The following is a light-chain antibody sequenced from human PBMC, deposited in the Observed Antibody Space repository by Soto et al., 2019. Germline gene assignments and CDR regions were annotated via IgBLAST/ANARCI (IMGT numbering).Light chain of an antibody. J-gene: IGLJ3*02. CDR2: DVS. Sequence: QSALTQPASVSGSPGQSITIACTGTSSDIGGYNYVSWYQQHPGRGPKLMIYDVSNRPSGVSNRFSACKSGNTASLTISGLQAEDEAVYYCSSYTTSSTLAVFGGGTKLTVL. V-gene: IGLV2-14*01. CDR1: SSDIGGYNY. CDR3: SSYTTSSTLAV.